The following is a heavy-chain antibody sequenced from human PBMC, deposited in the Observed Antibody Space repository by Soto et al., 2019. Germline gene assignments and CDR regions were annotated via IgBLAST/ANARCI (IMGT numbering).Heavy chain of an antibody. Sequence: SVKVSCKASGFTFTSSAVQWVRQARGQRLEWIGWIVVGSGNTNYAQKSQERVTITRDMSTSTAYMELSSLRSEDTAVYYCAADPYDSSGYYFWASRYYSMDVWGQGTTVTVSS. CDR1: GFTFTSSA. J-gene: IGHJ6*02. CDR2: IVVGSGNT. V-gene: IGHV1-58*01. CDR3: AADPYDSSGYYFWASRYYSMDV. D-gene: IGHD3-22*01.